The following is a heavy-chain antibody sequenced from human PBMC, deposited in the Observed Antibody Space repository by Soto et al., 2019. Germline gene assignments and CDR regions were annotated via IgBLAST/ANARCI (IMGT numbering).Heavy chain of an antibody. D-gene: IGHD3-10*01. Sequence: QVQLVESGGGVVQPGRSLRLSCAASGFTFSSYAMHWVRQAPGKGLEWVAVISYDGSNKYYADSVKGRFTISRDNSKNTRYLQMNSLRAEDTAVYYCARAMVRGVLFGMDVWGQGTTVTVSS. CDR1: GFTFSSYA. V-gene: IGHV3-30-3*01. CDR2: ISYDGSNK. CDR3: ARAMVRGVLFGMDV. J-gene: IGHJ6*02.